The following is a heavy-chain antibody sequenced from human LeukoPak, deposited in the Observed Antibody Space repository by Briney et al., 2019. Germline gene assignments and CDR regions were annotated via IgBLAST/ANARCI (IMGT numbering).Heavy chain of an antibody. V-gene: IGHV4-39*07. Sequence: SETLSLTCTVSGDSISSGNYHWAWIRQPPGKGLECIGSIHHSGNAYYNSPLESRVTISVDMSKNQFSLQLRSVTAADTAVYYCTRVRQGCQSDYWGQGTLVTVSS. CDR3: TRVRQGCQSDY. D-gene: IGHD4/OR15-4a*01. J-gene: IGHJ4*02. CDR1: GDSISSGNYH. CDR2: IHHSGNA.